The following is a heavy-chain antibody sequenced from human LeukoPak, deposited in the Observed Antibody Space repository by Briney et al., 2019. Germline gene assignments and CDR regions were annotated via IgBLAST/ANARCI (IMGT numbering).Heavy chain of an antibody. CDR2: IYYSGST. CDR3: ARGGSSSLHWFDP. D-gene: IGHD6-13*01. CDR1: GGSISSYY. V-gene: IGHV4-59*01. Sequence: PSETLSLTCTVSGGSISSYYWSWIRQPPGKGLEWIGYIYYSGSTDYNPSLKSRVTISVDTSKNQFSLKLSSVTAADTAVYYCARGGSSSLHWFDPWGQGTLVTVSS. J-gene: IGHJ5*02.